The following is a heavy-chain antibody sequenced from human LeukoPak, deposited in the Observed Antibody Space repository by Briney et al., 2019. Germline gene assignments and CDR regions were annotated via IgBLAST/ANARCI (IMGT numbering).Heavy chain of an antibody. CDR3: ARDSGYSSSWYQKTPSDDY. V-gene: IGHV1-69*05. D-gene: IGHD6-13*01. Sequence: SVKVSCKASGGTFSSYAISWVRQAPGRGLEWMGRIIPIFGTANYAQKFQGRVTITTDESTSTAYMELSSLRSEDTAVYYCARDSGYSSSWYQKTPSDDYWGQGTLVTVSS. CDR2: IIPIFGTA. J-gene: IGHJ4*02. CDR1: GGTFSSYA.